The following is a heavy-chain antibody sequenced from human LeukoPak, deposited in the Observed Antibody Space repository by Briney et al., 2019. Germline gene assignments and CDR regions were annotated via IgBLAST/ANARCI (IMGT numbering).Heavy chain of an antibody. CDR1: GFTFDDYA. D-gene: IGHD3-22*01. Sequence: GGSLRLSCAASGFTFDDYAMHWVRQAPGKGLEWVSLISWDGGSTYYADSVKGRFTISRDNSKNSLYLQMNSLRAEDTAVYYCAKDPTHFRVWDDYDSNVLNCWGQGTLVTVSS. V-gene: IGHV3-43D*03. CDR2: ISWDGGST. CDR3: AKDPTHFRVWDDYDSNVLNC. J-gene: IGHJ4*02.